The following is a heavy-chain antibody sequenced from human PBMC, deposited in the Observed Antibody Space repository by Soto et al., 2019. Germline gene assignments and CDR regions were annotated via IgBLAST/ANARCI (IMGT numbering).Heavy chain of an antibody. J-gene: IGHJ5*02. D-gene: IGHD3-10*01. CDR1: GYTFTNYG. CDR2: INVYNGNT. V-gene: IGHV1-18*01. Sequence: QVQLVQCGGEVKKPGASVKVSCKASGYTFTNYGISWVRQAHGQGVEWMGWINVYNGNTKYAQKVQGRVTMTTDTSTSTAYMELRSLRSDDTAVYYCARGVGSGSYYNQYNWFDPWGQGTLVTVSS. CDR3: ARGVGSGSYYNQYNWFDP.